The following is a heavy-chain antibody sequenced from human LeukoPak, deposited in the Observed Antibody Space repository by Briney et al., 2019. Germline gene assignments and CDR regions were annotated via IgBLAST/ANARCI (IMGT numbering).Heavy chain of an antibody. Sequence: GASVKVSCKASGYTFTSYGISWVRQAPGQGLEWMGWISAYNGNTNYAQKLQGRVTMTTDTSTSNAYMELRSLRSDDTAVYCCAIRIAARGFDPWGQGTLVTVSS. J-gene: IGHJ5*02. CDR2: ISAYNGNT. CDR1: GYTFTSYG. D-gene: IGHD6-6*01. V-gene: IGHV1-18*01. CDR3: AIRIAARGFDP.